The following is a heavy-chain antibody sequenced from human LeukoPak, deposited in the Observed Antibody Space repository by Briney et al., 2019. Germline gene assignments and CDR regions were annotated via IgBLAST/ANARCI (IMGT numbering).Heavy chain of an antibody. CDR2: IKPDGSEI. CDR1: GLTFSDSW. V-gene: IGHV3-7*01. CDR3: VRDRWGSGFHGGD. D-gene: IGHD6-19*01. Sequence: GGSLRLSCAASGLTFSDSWMSWVRQAPGKGLEWVANIKPDGSEINYVDSVKGRFTISRDNAKNAMDLQMNSLKAEDTALYYCVRDRWGSGFHGGDWGQGTLVTVSS. J-gene: IGHJ4*02.